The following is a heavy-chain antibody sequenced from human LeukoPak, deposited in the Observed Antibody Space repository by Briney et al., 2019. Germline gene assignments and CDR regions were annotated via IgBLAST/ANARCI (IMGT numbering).Heavy chain of an antibody. V-gene: IGHV3-30*18. CDR3: AKGDRGYSYGPDY. CDR2: ISYDGSNK. J-gene: IGHJ4*02. CDR1: GFTFSSYG. Sequence: PGRSLRLSCAASGFTFSSYGMHWVRQAPGKGLEWVAAISYDGSNKYYADSVKGRFTISRDNSKNTLYLQMNSLRAEDTAVYYCAKGDRGYSYGPDYWGQGTLVTVSS. D-gene: IGHD5-18*01.